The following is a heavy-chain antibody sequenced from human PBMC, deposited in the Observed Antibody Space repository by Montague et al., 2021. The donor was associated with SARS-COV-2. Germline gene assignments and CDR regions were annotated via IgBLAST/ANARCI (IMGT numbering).Heavy chain of an antibody. Sequence: TLSLTCTVSGGSISSGGYYWSWIRQHPEKGLEWIGYIYYSGSTYYNPSLKSRVTISVDTSKNQFSLKLSSVTAADTAVYYCARARITVIVVVNAFDIWGQGTMATVSS. J-gene: IGHJ3*02. D-gene: IGHD3-22*01. CDR2: IYYSGST. V-gene: IGHV4-31*03. CDR3: ARARITVIVVVNAFDI. CDR1: GGSISSGGYY.